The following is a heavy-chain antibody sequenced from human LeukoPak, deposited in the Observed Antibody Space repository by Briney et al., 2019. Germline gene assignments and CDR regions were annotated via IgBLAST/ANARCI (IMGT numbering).Heavy chain of an antibody. Sequence: SETLSLTCTVSGGSISSGSYYWSWIRQPPGKGLEWIGRIYTSGSTNYNPSLKSRVTISVDTSKHQFYLKLSSVTAADTAVYYCAREPMVRGVKGYFDYWGQGTLVTVSS. D-gene: IGHD3-10*01. V-gene: IGHV4-61*02. J-gene: IGHJ4*02. CDR3: AREPMVRGVKGYFDY. CDR1: GGSISSGSYY. CDR2: IYTSGST.